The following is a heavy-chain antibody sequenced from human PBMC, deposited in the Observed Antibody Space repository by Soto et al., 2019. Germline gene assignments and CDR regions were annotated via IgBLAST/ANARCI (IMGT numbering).Heavy chain of an antibody. Sequence: QVQLQESGPGLVKPSQTLSLTCSVSGASISSGDCYWSWIRQHPGKGLEWIGYIYYSGTTYYNPSLKSRVSISVDTSQNQFSLKLSSVTAADTAVYYCAREAGVHYFDYWGQGTLVTVSS. V-gene: IGHV4-31*03. J-gene: IGHJ4*02. CDR1: GASISSGDCY. CDR3: AREAGVHYFDY. D-gene: IGHD6-19*01. CDR2: IYYSGTT.